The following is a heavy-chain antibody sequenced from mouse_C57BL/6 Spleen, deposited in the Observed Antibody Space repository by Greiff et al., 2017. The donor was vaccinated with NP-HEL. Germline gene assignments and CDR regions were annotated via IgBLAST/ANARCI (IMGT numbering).Heavy chain of an antibody. Sequence: QVQLQQSGAELVMPGASVKLSCKASGYTFTSYWMHWVKQRPGQGLEWIGEIDPSDSYTNYNQKFKGKSTLTVDKSSSTAYMQLSSLTSEDSAVYYCATHYSKKYAMDYWGQGTSVTVSS. CDR3: ATHYSKKYAMDY. D-gene: IGHD2-5*01. V-gene: IGHV1-69*01. CDR1: GYTFTSYW. J-gene: IGHJ4*01. CDR2: IDPSDSYT.